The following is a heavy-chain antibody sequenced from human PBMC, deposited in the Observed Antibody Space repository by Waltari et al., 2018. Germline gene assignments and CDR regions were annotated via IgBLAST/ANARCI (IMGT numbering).Heavy chain of an antibody. J-gene: IGHJ6*02. V-gene: IGHV3-9*01. CDR3: AKDRSYYYYGMDV. CDR2: ISWNSGSI. Sequence: EVQLVASGGGLVQPGRSLRLSCAASEFTFDDYSMPWVRQAPGKGLEWVSGISWNSGSIGYADAVKGRFTISRDNAKNSLYLQMNSLRAEDTALYYCAKDRSYYYYGMDVWGQGTTVTVSS. CDR1: EFTFDDYS.